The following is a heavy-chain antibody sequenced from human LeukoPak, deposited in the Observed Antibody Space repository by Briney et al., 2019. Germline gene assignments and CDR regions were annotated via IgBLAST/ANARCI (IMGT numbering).Heavy chain of an antibody. J-gene: IGHJ4*02. CDR1: GYTFTNYW. V-gene: IGHV5-51*01. CDR2: IYPGDSDT. D-gene: IGHD6-13*01. Sequence: GESLKISCTTSGYTFTNYWIGWVRQMPGKGLEWMGIIYPGDSDTTYNPSFRGQVTISSDKSINSAYLQWSSLKASDTAMYFCARVLYSSSWKYYFDYWGQGTLVTVSS. CDR3: ARVLYSSSWKYYFDY.